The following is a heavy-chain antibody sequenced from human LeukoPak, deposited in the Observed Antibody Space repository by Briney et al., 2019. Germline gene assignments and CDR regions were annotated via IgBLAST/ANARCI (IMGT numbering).Heavy chain of an antibody. CDR2: INHSGST. J-gene: IGHJ5*02. CDR1: GGSFSGYY. V-gene: IGHV4-34*01. Sequence: SETLSLTCAVYGGSFSGYYWSWIRQPPGKGLEWIGEINHSGSTNYNPSLKSRVTISVDTSKNQFSLKLSSVTAADTAVYYCARDVGVVVPAADRRFDPWGQGTLVTVSS. CDR3: ARDVGVVVPAADRRFDP. D-gene: IGHD2-2*01.